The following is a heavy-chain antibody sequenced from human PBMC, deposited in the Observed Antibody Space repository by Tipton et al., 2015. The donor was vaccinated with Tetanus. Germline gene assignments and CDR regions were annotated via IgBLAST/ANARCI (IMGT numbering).Heavy chain of an antibody. V-gene: IGHV4-39*02. CDR2: ISYSGRT. J-gene: IGHJ4*02. CDR3: ARATEHDIMTGYDN. Sequence: TLSLTCIVSGGSMSAGGHYGAWIRQSPGKGLEWIGSISYSGRTYYSPSLKSRVTMSVDTSKKDFSVRLGSVTAADTAVYYCARATEHDIMTGYDNWGPGTQVTVSS. D-gene: IGHD3-9*01. CDR1: GGSMSAGGHY.